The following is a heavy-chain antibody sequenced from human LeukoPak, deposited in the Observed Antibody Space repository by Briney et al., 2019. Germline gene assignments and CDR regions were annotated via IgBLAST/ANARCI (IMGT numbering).Heavy chain of an antibody. V-gene: IGHV3-7*01. J-gene: IGHJ4*02. D-gene: IGHD6-19*01. CDR3: ARDVGWGCFDY. CDR2: IEQDGREK. CDR1: GFTFSASW. Sequence: GGSLRLSCVASGFTFSASWMSWVRQAPGKGLEWVANIEQDGREKDYVDSVKGRFTISRDNTKKSLFLQMDSLRADDTAIYYCARDVGWGCFDYWGQGTLATVSS.